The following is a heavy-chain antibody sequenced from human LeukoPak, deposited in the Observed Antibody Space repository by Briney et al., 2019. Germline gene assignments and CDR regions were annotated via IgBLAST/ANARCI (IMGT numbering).Heavy chain of an antibody. CDR1: GFSFSNYA. CDR2: ITDSGGDT. D-gene: IGHD2-21*01. J-gene: IGHJ4*02. Sequence: GGSLRLSCAASGFSFSNYAMSWVRQAPGKGLEWVSAITDSGGDTYTADSVKGRFTISRDNSKNTPYTQMNSLRVEDTAVYYCASGSRYSRPYYFDNWGQGTLVTVSS. CDR3: ASGSRYSRPYYFDN. V-gene: IGHV3-23*01.